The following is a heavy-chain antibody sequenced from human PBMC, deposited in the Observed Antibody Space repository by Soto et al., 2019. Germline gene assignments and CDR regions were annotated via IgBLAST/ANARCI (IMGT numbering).Heavy chain of an antibody. CDR1: GGTFNNFA. D-gene: IGHD3-10*01. Sequence: QVQLVQSGAEVKKPGSSVKVSCKASGGTFNNFAISWVRQAPGQGLEWLGGLVPLFGKGTYAQKFQGRVTISADESTSTASLELSRLRSEDTAVYYCARSAYVYASGRNVYPHPFDYWGQGTLVTVSS. J-gene: IGHJ4*02. CDR3: ARSAYVYASGRNVYPHPFDY. V-gene: IGHV1-69*01. CDR2: LVPLFGKG.